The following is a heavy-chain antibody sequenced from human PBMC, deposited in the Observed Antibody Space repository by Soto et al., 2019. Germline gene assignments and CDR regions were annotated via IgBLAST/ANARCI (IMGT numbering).Heavy chain of an antibody. J-gene: IGHJ6*03. V-gene: IGHV3-30*18. CDR1: GFTFSSYG. CDR2: ISYDGSNK. Sequence: ESGGGVVQPGRSLRLSCAASGFTFSSYGMHWVRQAPGKGLEWVAVISYDGSNKYYADSVKGRFTISRDNSKNTLYLQMNSLRAEDTAVYYCAKGRVTVYYYYMDVWGKGTTVTVSS. D-gene: IGHD2-21*02. CDR3: AKGRVTVYYYYMDV.